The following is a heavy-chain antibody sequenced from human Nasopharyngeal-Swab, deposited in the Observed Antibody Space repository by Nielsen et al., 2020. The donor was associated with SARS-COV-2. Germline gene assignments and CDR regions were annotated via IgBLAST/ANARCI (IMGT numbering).Heavy chain of an antibody. D-gene: IGHD3-16*01. V-gene: IGHV3-74*01. CDR2: ISDDENTI. Sequence: GGSLRLSCAASGFTLSWDWMHWVRQVPGKGLVWVARISDDENTINYADSVKGRFTISRDYAKNTLYLQMNNLRAEDTAIYYCSRDLGGAYGYWGQGTLVTVSS. CDR3: SRDLGGAYGY. J-gene: IGHJ4*02. CDR1: GFTLSWDW.